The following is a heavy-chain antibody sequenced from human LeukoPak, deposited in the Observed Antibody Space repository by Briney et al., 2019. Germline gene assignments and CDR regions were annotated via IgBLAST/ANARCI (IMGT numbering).Heavy chain of an antibody. Sequence: GGSLRLSCAASGFTFSRYGMHWVRQAPAKGLEWVAFVRYDGSNKYYADSVKGRLTVSRDNSKNTLYLETNSLRTEDTAVYYCAKDRTSDNSDDDYWGQGTLVTVSS. CDR2: VRYDGSNK. CDR3: AKDRTSDNSDDDY. CDR1: GFTFSRYG. V-gene: IGHV3-30*02. J-gene: IGHJ4*02. D-gene: IGHD3-22*01.